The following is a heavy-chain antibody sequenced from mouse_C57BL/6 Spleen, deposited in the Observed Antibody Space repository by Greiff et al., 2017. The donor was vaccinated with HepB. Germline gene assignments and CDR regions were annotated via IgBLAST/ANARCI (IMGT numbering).Heavy chain of an antibody. J-gene: IGHJ2*01. Sequence: QVQLKESGAELVRPGASVTLSCKASGYTFTDYEMHWVKQTPVHGLEWIGAIDPETGGTAYNQKFKGKAILTADKYSSTAYMELRSLTSEDSAVYYCTRSSYFDYWGQGTTLTVSS. CDR3: TRSSYFDY. CDR2: IDPETGGT. CDR1: GYTFTDYE. V-gene: IGHV1-15*01.